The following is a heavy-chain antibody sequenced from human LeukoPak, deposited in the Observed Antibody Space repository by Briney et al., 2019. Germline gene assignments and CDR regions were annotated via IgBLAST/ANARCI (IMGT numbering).Heavy chain of an antibody. J-gene: IGHJ5*02. D-gene: IGHD2-8*01. V-gene: IGHV4-59*01. CDR3: ARDSLYATNWYDP. CDR2: ISRSGST. CDR1: GASISTSY. Sequence: SETLSLTCTVSGASISTSYWNWIRRPPGKGLEWIGYISRSGSTNYNPSLASRVTISIDMYKNQFSLKLRSVTAADTAVYYCARDSLYATNWYDPWGQGTLVTVSS.